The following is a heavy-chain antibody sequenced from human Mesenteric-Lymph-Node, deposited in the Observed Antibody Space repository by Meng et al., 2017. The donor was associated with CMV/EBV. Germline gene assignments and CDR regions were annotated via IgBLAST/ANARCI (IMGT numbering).Heavy chain of an antibody. V-gene: IGHV4-34*01. J-gene: IGHJ4*02. CDR2: INDSGNT. CDR1: GGSFSGYS. CDR3: ARGAPGY. Sequence: SETLSLTCAVYGGSFSGYSWTWIRQPPGKGLEWIGDINDSGNTNYNPSLKRRVSILVDTSKNQFSLKLTSVTAADTAVYYCARGAPGYWGQGTLVTVSS.